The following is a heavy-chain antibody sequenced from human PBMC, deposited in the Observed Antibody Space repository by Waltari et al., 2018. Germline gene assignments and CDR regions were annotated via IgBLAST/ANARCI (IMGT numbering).Heavy chain of an antibody. Sequence: QVQLQESGPGLVKPSETLSLTCTVSGGSISSYSWSWIRQPPGKGLEWIGYIYYSGSTNYNPSLKSRVTISVDTSKNQFSLKLSSVTAADTAVYYCARAEMATIANWGQGTLVTVSS. CDR2: IYYSGST. D-gene: IGHD5-12*01. V-gene: IGHV4-59*01. CDR1: GGSISSYS. CDR3: ARAEMATIAN. J-gene: IGHJ4*02.